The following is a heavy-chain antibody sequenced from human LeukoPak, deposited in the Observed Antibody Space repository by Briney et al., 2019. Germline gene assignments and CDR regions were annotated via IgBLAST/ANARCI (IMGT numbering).Heavy chain of an antibody. CDR3: AKARRSACSTTSCYPFDY. Sequence: PGGSLRLSCAASGFTFRIYAMSWVRQAPGNGLEWVSAISGSGGSTYYTDSVKGRFTISRDNSNNTIYLQMNSLRAEDTAVYYCAKARRSACSTTSCYPFDYWGQGTLVTVSS. D-gene: IGHD2-2*01. V-gene: IGHV3-23*01. CDR1: GFTFRIYA. CDR2: ISGSGGST. J-gene: IGHJ4*02.